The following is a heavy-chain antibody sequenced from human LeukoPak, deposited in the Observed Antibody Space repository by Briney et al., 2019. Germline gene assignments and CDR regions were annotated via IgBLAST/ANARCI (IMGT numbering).Heavy chain of an antibody. CDR2: MNPNSGNT. CDR3: ARGPRERRYFDWFTEGNYYGMDV. V-gene: IGHV1-8*01. Sequence: ASVKVSCKASGYTFTSYDINWARQATGQGLEWMGWMNPNSGNTGYAQKFQGRVTMTRNTSISTAYMELSSLRSEDTAVYYCARGPRERRYFDWFTEGNYYGMDVWGQGTTVTVSS. D-gene: IGHD3-9*01. CDR1: GYTFTSYD. J-gene: IGHJ6*02.